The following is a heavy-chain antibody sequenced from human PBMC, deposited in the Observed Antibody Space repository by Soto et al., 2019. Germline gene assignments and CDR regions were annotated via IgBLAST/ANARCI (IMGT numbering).Heavy chain of an antibody. Sequence: VGSLRLSCASSRFTFSSYAMSCVGHSPGKWLEWISTISGSGGSTFYADSVKGRFTISRDNSKNTLYLQMNSLRAEDTAVYSCANDQDAKYPWCFHYWDRGRLGDVS. V-gene: IGHV3-23*01. J-gene: IGHJ4*02. CDR2: ISGSGGST. D-gene: IGHD2-15*01. CDR3: ANDQDAKYPWCFHY. CDR1: RFTFSSYA.